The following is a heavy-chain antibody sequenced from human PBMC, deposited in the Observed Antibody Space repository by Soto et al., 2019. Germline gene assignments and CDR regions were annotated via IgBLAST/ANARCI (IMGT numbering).Heavy chain of an antibody. Sequence: QVQLVQSGAEVKKPGSSVKVSCKDSGGTFSSYAISWVRQAPGHGLEWRGGIMPIFGTANYAQKFQGIVTITADESTSTAYMERSSLRSEDMAVYYCARGEDSYDSSGYYYGRYYYYGMDVGGQGTTVTVSS. CDR3: ARGEDSYDSSGYYYGRYYYYGMDV. CDR2: IMPIFGTA. J-gene: IGHJ6*02. CDR1: GGTFSSYA. V-gene: IGHV1-69*01. D-gene: IGHD3-22*01.